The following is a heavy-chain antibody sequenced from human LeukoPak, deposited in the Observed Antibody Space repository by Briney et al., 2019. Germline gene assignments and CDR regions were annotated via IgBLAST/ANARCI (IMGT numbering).Heavy chain of an antibody. CDR2: IYYSGST. Sequence: SETLSLTCTASGGSISSYYWSWIRQPPGKGLEWIGYIYYSGSTDYNPSLKSRVTISVDTPKNQFSLKLSSLTAADTAVYYCAREGVTKYYFDYWGQGTLVTVSS. V-gene: IGHV4-59*01. D-gene: IGHD4-11*01. CDR3: AREGVTKYYFDY. J-gene: IGHJ4*02. CDR1: GGSISSYY.